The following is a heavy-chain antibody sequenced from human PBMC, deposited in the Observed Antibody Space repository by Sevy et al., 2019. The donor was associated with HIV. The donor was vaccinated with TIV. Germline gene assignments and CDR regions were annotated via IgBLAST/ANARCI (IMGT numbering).Heavy chain of an antibody. CDR2: ISSSSSTK. CDR3: ARALNAYYDILTGDYKGDYGMDV. Sequence: GGSLRLSCVASGFTFSSYTMNWVRQAPGKGLEWVSYISSSSSTKYYADSVKGRFTISRDNAKNSMYLQMNSLRAEGTAVYYCARALNAYYDILTGDYKGDYGMDVWGQGTTVTVSS. CDR1: GFTFSSYT. V-gene: IGHV3-48*01. J-gene: IGHJ6*02. D-gene: IGHD3-9*01.